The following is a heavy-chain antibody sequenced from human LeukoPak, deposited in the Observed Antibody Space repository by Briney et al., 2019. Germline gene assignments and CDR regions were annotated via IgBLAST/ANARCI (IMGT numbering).Heavy chain of an antibody. V-gene: IGHV3-23*01. J-gene: IGHJ4*02. D-gene: IGHD1-26*01. CDR1: GFTFNTYV. Sequence: PGGSLRLSCAASGFTFNTYVMSWVRQAPGKGLEWVSAISGSGGTTYYADSEKGRFTISRDNSKNTLYLQVISLRAENTAVYYWARDREGALLYFDYWGQGTLVTVSS. CDR2: ISGSGGTT. CDR3: ARDREGALLYFDY.